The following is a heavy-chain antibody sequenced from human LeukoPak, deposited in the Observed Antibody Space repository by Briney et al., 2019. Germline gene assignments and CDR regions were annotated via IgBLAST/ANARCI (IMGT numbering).Heavy chain of an antibody. D-gene: IGHD2-8*01. V-gene: IGHV4-38-2*01. Sequence: PSETLSLTCDVSGQSFTTGYYWAWIRPPPGKVLEWIGIIYHRESGHYQPSLKSRVSMAVDTSKNQFSLRLSAVTAADTAVYYCARALQYCTSGCAYLFDYWGQGTLVAASS. CDR3: ARALQYCTSGCAYLFDY. CDR1: GQSFTTGYY. J-gene: IGHJ4*02. CDR2: IYHRESG.